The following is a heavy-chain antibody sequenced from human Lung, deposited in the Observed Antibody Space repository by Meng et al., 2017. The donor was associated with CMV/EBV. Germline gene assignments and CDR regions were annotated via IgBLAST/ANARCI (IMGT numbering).Heavy chain of an antibody. CDR2: IKHDGSEE. J-gene: IGHJ4*02. Sequence: ESLKISCAASGFTFRTSWMSWVRQAPGRGLEWVANIKHDGSEEYYVDSLTGRFTIPRDNAKNSLYLQMNSLRAEDTALYYCARDPGFGALDFWGQGTLVTVSS. CDR1: GFTFRTSW. CDR3: ARDPGFGALDF. D-gene: IGHD3-10*01. V-gene: IGHV3-7*01.